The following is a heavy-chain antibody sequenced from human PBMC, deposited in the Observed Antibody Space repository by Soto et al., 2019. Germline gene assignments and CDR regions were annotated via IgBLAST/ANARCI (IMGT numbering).Heavy chain of an antibody. D-gene: IGHD3-22*01. CDR3: ARDSISITMIVVVILDY. CDR1: GFTFSSYA. Sequence: GGSLRLSCAASGFTFSSYAMHWVRQAPGKGLEWVAVISYDGSNKYYADSVKGRFTISRDNSKNTLYLQMNSLRAEDTAVYYCARDSISITMIVVVILDYWGQGTLVTVSS. V-gene: IGHV3-30-3*01. CDR2: ISYDGSNK. J-gene: IGHJ4*02.